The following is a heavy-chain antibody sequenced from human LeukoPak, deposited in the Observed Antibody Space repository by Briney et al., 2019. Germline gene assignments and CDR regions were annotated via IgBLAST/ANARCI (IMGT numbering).Heavy chain of an antibody. Sequence: PGGSLRLSCAASGFTFSDYYMSWIRQAPGKGLEWIGTVHYTGNTYYKSSLKSRVTISVDMSKNQFYLKLNSVTAADTAVYYCAXXDDYGEYRYFDYWGQGTLVTVSS. J-gene: IGHJ4*02. D-gene: IGHD4-17*01. CDR1: GFTFSDYY. CDR3: AXXDDYGEYRYFDY. CDR2: VHYTGNT. V-gene: IGHV4-38-2*01.